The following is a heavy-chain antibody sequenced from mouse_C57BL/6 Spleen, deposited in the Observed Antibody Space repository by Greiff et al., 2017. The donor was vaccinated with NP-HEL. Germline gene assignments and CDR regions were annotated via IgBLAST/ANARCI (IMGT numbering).Heavy chain of an antibody. CDR3: ASDGYPYAMDY. D-gene: IGHD2-2*01. CDR2: ISDGGSYT. J-gene: IGHJ4*01. Sequence: EVQLVESGGGLVKPGGSLKLSCAASGFTFSSYAMSWVRQTPEKRLEWVATISDGGSYTYYPDNVKGRFTISRDNAKNNLYLQMSHLKSEDTAMYYCASDGYPYAMDYWGQGTSVTVSS. CDR1: GFTFSSYA. V-gene: IGHV5-4*01.